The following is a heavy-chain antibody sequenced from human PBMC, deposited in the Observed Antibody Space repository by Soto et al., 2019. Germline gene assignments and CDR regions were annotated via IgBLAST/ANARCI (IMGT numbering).Heavy chain of an antibody. Sequence: QVQLVQSGAEVKKPGSSVKVSCKASGGTFSSYTISWVRQAPGQGLEWMGRIIPILGIANYAQKFQGRVTITADKATRTAYMELSSLRAEDTAVYYCAIVVDTALDYWGQGTLVNVSS. D-gene: IGHD5-18*01. CDR2: IIPILGIA. CDR1: GGTFSSYT. V-gene: IGHV1-69*02. J-gene: IGHJ4*02. CDR3: AIVVDTALDY.